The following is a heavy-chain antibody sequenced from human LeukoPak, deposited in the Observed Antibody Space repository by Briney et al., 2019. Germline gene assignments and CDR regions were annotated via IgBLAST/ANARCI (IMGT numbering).Heavy chain of an antibody. D-gene: IGHD1-26*01. Sequence: GGSLRLSCAASGFTLSSYWIHWVRQAPGKGLVWVSHINTDGSSISYADSVRGRFTISRDNAKNTLYLQMNSLRVEDTAVYYCARDAGIAVGPSDAFDIWGQGTMVTVSS. CDR3: ARDAGIAVGPSDAFDI. CDR1: GFTLSSYW. V-gene: IGHV3-74*01. CDR2: INTDGSSI. J-gene: IGHJ3*02.